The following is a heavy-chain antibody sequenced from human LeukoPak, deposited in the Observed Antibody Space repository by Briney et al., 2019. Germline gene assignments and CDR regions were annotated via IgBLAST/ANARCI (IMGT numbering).Heavy chain of an antibody. CDR2: INHSGST. D-gene: IGHD3-3*01. V-gene: IGHV4-61*08. CDR3: ARREYDFWSGYYRIFDY. J-gene: IGHJ4*02. CDR1: GGSVFIGGYY. Sequence: SQTLSLTCTVSGGSVFIGGYYWSWIRQPPGKGLEWIGEINHSGSTNYNPSLKSRVTISVDTSKNQFSLKLSSVTAADTAVYYCARREYDFWSGYYRIFDYWGQGTLVTVSS.